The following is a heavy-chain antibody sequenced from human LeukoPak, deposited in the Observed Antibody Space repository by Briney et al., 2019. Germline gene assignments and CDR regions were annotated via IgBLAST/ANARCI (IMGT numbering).Heavy chain of an antibody. V-gene: IGHV1-18*01. Sequence: ASVKVSCKASGYTFTSYGISGVRQAPGQGPEWMVWIAVYNGDTKFLQKLQGRVTLTTAASTNTAYMELRSLTSDDTAVYYCARKAGYSTGWYGGYYFDHWGQGTPVTVSA. CDR1: GYTFTSYG. CDR3: ARKAGYSTGWYGGYYFDH. D-gene: IGHD6-19*01. CDR2: IAVYNGDT. J-gene: IGHJ4*02.